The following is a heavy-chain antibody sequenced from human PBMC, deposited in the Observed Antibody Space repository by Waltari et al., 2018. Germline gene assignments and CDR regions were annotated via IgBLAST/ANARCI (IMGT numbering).Heavy chain of an antibody. J-gene: IGHJ4*02. CDR2: ISGSGST. V-gene: IGHV3-23*01. CDR3: AKGPRFTMIEVLIPYYFDY. D-gene: IGHD3-22*01. Sequence: LEWVSTISGSGSTYYADSVKGRFTISRDNSKSTLYLQMNTLRAEDTAVYYCAKGPRFTMIEVLIPYYFDYWGQGTLVTVSS.